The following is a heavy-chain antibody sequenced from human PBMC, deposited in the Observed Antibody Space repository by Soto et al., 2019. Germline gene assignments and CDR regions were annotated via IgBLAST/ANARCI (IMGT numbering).Heavy chain of an antibody. CDR1: GGSISSGDYY. CDR2: IYYSGST. Sequence: PSETLSLTCTVSGGSISSGDYYWSWIRQPPWKGLEWIGYIYYSGSTYYNPSLKSRVTISVDTSKNQFSLKLSSVTAADTAVYYCARGCSGWNYSNWLDPWGQGTLVTVSS. V-gene: IGHV4-30-4*01. J-gene: IGHJ5*02. CDR3: ARGCSGWNYSNWLDP. D-gene: IGHD1-7*01.